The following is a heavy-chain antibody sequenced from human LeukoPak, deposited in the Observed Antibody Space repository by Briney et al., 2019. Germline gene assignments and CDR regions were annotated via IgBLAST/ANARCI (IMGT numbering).Heavy chain of an antibody. CDR2: ISAYNGNT. Sequence: ASVTVSCKASGYTFTKYGITWVRQAPGQGLEWMGWISAYNGNTNYAQKFQGRVTMTTDTPTTTAYMELRSLRSDDTAVYYCARGVGQTTGTTGGYYFDFWGQGTLVTVSS. CDR1: GYTFTKYG. D-gene: IGHD1-1*01. CDR3: ARGVGQTTGTTGGYYFDF. J-gene: IGHJ4*02. V-gene: IGHV1-18*01.